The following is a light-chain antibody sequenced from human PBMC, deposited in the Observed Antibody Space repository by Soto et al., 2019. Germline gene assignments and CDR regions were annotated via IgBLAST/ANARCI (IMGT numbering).Light chain of an antibody. CDR2: EVS. CDR1: SSDISGHNY. Sequence: QLVLTQPPSASGSPGQSVTISCTGASSDISGHNYVSWYQQHPGKAPKLMIYEVSKRPSWVPDRFSASKSGNTASLTVSGRQAEDEADYYCSSYAGGNNWVFGGGTQLTVL. V-gene: IGLV2-8*01. J-gene: IGLJ3*02. CDR3: SSYAGGNNWV.